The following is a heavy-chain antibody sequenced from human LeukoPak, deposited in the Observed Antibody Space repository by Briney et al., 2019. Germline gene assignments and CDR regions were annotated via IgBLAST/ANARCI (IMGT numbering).Heavy chain of an antibody. J-gene: IGHJ4*02. V-gene: IGHV2-70*11. Sequence: SGPTLVNPTQTLTLTCTFSGFSLNTGGMCVSWIRQPPGKALEWLARIDWDDGKYYSTSLKTRLTISKDTSKKQVVLTMTNMDSVDTATYYCARIREGVAAEGFDYWGQGTLVTVSS. CDR3: ARIREGVAAEGFDY. CDR2: IDWDDGK. CDR1: GFSLNTGGMC. D-gene: IGHD6-19*01.